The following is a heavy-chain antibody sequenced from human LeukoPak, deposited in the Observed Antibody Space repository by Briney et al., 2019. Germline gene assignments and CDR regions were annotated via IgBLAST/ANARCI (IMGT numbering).Heavy chain of an antibody. D-gene: IGHD5-12*01. CDR2: IRYDGSNK. CDR3: ANGYDSFDY. CDR1: GFTFSSYG. Sequence: GGTLTLSCAASGFTFSSYGVHWVRQAPGKGLEWVAFIRYDGSNKYYADSVKGRFTISRDNSKNTLYLQMNSLRAEDTAVYYCANGYDSFDYWGQGTLVTVSS. J-gene: IGHJ4*02. V-gene: IGHV3-30*02.